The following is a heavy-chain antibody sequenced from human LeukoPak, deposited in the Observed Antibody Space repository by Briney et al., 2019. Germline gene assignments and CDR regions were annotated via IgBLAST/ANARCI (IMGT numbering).Heavy chain of an antibody. V-gene: IGHV3-23*01. J-gene: IGHJ4*02. CDR3: AKQLGYCSDGSCYFPY. Sequence: PGGSRRLSCAASGFAFSSSAMSWVRQAPGKGLEWVSAISNNGGYTYYADSVQGWFTISRDNSKSTLCLQMNSLRAEDTAVYYCAKQLGYCSDGSCYFPYWGQGTLVTVSS. CDR1: GFAFSSSA. D-gene: IGHD2-15*01. CDR2: ISNNGGYT.